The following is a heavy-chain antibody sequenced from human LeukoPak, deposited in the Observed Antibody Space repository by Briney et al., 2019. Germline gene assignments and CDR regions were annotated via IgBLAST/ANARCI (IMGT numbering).Heavy chain of an antibody. D-gene: IGHD6-13*01. J-gene: IGHJ3*02. CDR3: ARDGYSSSLDAFDI. Sequence: SVKVSCKASGGTFSSYAISWVRQAPGHGLEWMGGIIPIFGTANYAQKFQGRVTITADESTSTAYMELSSLRSEDTAVYYCARDGYSSSLDAFDIWGQGTMVTVSS. CDR2: IIPIFGTA. CDR1: GGTFSSYA. V-gene: IGHV1-69*13.